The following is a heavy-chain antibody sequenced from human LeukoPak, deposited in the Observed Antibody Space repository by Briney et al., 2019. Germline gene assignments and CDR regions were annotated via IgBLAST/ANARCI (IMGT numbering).Heavy chain of an antibody. CDR3: ARDGGPITMVRGATDY. D-gene: IGHD3-10*01. CDR1: GYSISSGYY. CDR2: IYHSGST. Sequence: SETLSLTCAVSGYSISSGYYWGWIRQPPGKGLGWIGSIYHSGSTYYNPSLKSRVTISVDTSKNQLSLKLSSVTAADTAVYYCARDGGPITMVRGATDYGGQGTLVSVSS. V-gene: IGHV4-38-2*02. J-gene: IGHJ4*02.